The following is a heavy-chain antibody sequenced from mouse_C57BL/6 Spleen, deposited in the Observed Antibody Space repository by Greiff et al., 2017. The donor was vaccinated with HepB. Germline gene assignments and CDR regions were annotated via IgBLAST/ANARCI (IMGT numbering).Heavy chain of an antibody. CDR2: ISSGGSYT. CDR1: GFTFSSYG. CDR3: ARQYYYGSSYFDY. J-gene: IGHJ2*01. Sequence: EVQLQESGGDLVKPGGSLKLSCAASGFTFSSYGMSWVRQTPDKRLEWVATISSGGSYTYYPDSVKGRFTISRDNAKNTLYLQMSSLKSEDTAMYYCARQYYYGSSYFDYWGQGTTLTVSS. V-gene: IGHV5-6*01. D-gene: IGHD1-1*01.